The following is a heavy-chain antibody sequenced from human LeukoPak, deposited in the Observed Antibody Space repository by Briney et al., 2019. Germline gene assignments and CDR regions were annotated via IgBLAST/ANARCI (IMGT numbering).Heavy chain of an antibody. Sequence: ASVKVSCKASGYTFTSYYMHWVRQAPGQGLEWMGIINPSGGSTSYAQKFQGRVTMTRDTSTSTIYMELSSLRSEDTAVYYCARDGYSSSWFFGFDPWGQGTLVTVSS. V-gene: IGHV1-46*01. J-gene: IGHJ5*02. CDR1: GYTFTSYY. CDR2: INPSGGST. D-gene: IGHD6-13*01. CDR3: ARDGYSSSWFFGFDP.